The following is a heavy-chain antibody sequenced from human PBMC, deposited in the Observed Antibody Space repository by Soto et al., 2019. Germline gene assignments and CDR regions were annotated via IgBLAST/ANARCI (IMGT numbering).Heavy chain of an antibody. CDR2: IYYSGST. CDR1: GGSISSGDYY. D-gene: IGHD3-3*01. J-gene: IGHJ4*02. CDR3: ASFFWSGYSSDY. Sequence: SETLSLTCTVSGGSISSGDYYWSWIRQPPGKGLEWIGYIYYSGSTYYNPSLKSRVTISVDTSKNQFSLKLSSVTAADTAVYYCASFFWSGYSSDYWGQGTLVSVSS. V-gene: IGHV4-30-4*01.